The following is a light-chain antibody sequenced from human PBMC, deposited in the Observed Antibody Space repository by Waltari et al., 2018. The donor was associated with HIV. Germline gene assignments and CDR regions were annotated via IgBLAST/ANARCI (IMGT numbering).Light chain of an antibody. J-gene: IGLJ3*02. CDR1: RSNIGSNR. Sequence: QSVLTQPPSASGTPGQRVTIPCSGSRSNIGSNRVNWYQQLPGTAPKLLIYTNDQRPSGVPDRFSGSKSGTSASLAISGLQSEDEAHYYCAAWDDSLNGPVFGGGTKLTVL. CDR2: TND. V-gene: IGLV1-44*01. CDR3: AAWDDSLNGPV.